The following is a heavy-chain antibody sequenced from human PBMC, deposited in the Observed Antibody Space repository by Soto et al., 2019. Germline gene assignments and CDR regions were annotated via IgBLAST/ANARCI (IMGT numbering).Heavy chain of an antibody. CDR2: ISSSGSTI. V-gene: IGHV3-11*01. J-gene: IGHJ4*02. Sequence: QVQLVESGGGMVKPGGSLRLSCAASGFTFSDYYMSWIRQAPGKGLEWVSYISSSGSTIYYAGSVKGRITISRDNAKNTLFLEMNSLRAEDTAVYYCTRGVRRDGYNIGYWGQGTLVTVSS. D-gene: IGHD5-12*01. CDR1: GFTFSDYY. CDR3: TRGVRRDGYNIGY.